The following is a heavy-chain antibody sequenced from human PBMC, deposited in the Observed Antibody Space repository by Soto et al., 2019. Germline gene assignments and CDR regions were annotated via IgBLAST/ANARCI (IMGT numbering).Heavy chain of an antibody. CDR1: GGSFSGYY. D-gene: IGHD2-2*01. J-gene: IGHJ6*02. CDR2: INHSGST. CDR3: ATRGYCSSTSCPYYYYYYGMDV. Sequence: LSLTCAVYGGSFSGYYWSWIRQPPGKGLEWIGEINHSGSTNYNPSLKSRVTISVDTSKNQFSLKLSSVTAADTAVYYCATRGYCSSTSCPYYYYYYGMDVWGQGTTVTVSS. V-gene: IGHV4-34*01.